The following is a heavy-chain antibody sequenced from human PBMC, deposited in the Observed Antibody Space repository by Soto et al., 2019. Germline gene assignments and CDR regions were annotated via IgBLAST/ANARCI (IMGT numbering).Heavy chain of an antibody. D-gene: IGHD5-12*01. V-gene: IGHV3-21*01. CDR1: EFTFSSYS. CDR2: ISSSSSYI. Sequence: WGFMRLPCAASEFTFSSYSMNWVRQAPGKGLERVSSISSSSSYIYYADSVKGRFTISRDNAKNSLYLQMNSLRAEDTAVYYCARNEDGYNPFDYWGQGTLVTVSS. J-gene: IGHJ4*02. CDR3: ARNEDGYNPFDY.